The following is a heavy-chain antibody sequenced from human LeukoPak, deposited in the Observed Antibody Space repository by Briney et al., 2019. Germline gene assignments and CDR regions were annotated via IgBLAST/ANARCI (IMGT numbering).Heavy chain of an antibody. CDR2: IRYDGSNK. CDR3: AKDGYNYGGNLDY. J-gene: IGHJ4*02. Sequence: GGSLRLSCAASGFTFSSYGMHWVRQAPGKGLEWVAFIRYDGSNKYYADSVKGRFTISRDNSKNTLYLQMNSLRAEDTAVYYCAKDGYNYGGNLDYWGQGTLVTVSS. CDR1: GFTFSSYG. D-gene: IGHD5-18*01. V-gene: IGHV3-30*02.